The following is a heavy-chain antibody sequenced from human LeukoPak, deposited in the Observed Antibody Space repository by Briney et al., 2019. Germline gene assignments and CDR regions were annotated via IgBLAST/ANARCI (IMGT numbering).Heavy chain of an antibody. CDR1: GYTFTGYY. J-gene: IGHJ4*02. CDR3: ARDRGYSYGPDY. V-gene: IGHV1-2*02. Sequence: GASVKVSCKASGYTFTGYYMHWVRQAPGQGLEWMGWINPKSGGTNYTQKFQGRVTMTRDTSISTAYMELSRLRSDDTAVYYCARDRGYSYGPDYWGQGTLVTVSS. D-gene: IGHD5-18*01. CDR2: INPKSGGT.